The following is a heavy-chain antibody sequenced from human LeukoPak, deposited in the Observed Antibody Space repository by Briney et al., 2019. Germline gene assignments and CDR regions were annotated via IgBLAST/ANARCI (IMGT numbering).Heavy chain of an antibody. D-gene: IGHD4-17*01. V-gene: IGHV3-53*01. CDR2: IYSGGST. Sequence: GGSLRLSCAASGFTFSSNYMSWVRQAPGKGLEWVSVIYSGGSTYYADSVKGRFTISRDNSKNTLYLQMNSLRAEDTAVYYCARVSTFYGDYGDLDYWGQGTLVTVSS. CDR1: GFTFSSNY. CDR3: ARVSTFYGDYGDLDY. J-gene: IGHJ4*02.